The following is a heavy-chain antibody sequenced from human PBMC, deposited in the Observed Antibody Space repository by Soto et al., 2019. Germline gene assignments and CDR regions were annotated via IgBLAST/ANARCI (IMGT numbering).Heavy chain of an antibody. V-gene: IGHV3-48*03. J-gene: IGHJ4*02. D-gene: IGHD2-21*02. CDR2: ISGSNNNI. CDR1: GFNLRNYE. Sequence: LRLSCAVSGFNLRNYEMNWVRQVPGKGLEWISKISGSNNNIYYADSVQGRFTISRDNANNVLFLQMNSLRAEDTATYHCATEESCGADCYFFKHWGQGTLVTVSS. CDR3: ATEESCGADCYFFKH.